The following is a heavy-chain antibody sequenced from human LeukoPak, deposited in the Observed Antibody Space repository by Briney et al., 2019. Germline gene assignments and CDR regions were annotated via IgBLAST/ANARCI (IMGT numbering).Heavy chain of an antibody. Sequence: ASVKVSCKASGYTFTSYDINWVRQAPGQGLGWMGWMNPNSGNTGYAQKFQGRVTMTRNTAISTAYMELGSLRSEDTAVYYCARAGVRYFDGLGPWGQGTLVTVSS. D-gene: IGHD3-9*01. J-gene: IGHJ5*02. CDR2: MNPNSGNT. CDR1: GYTFTSYD. V-gene: IGHV1-8*01. CDR3: ARAGVRYFDGLGP.